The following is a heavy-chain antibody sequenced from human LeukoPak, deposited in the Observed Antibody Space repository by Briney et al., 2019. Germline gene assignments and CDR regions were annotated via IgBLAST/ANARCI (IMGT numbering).Heavy chain of an antibody. CDR2: ISSSSSYI. Sequence: PGGSLRLSCAASGFTFSSYSMNWVRQAPGKGLEWVSSISSSSSYIYYADSVKGRFTISIDNAKNSLYLQMNSLRAEDTAVYYCARYSSIAARPDYWGQGTLVTVSS. D-gene: IGHD6-6*01. CDR3: ARYSSIAARPDY. V-gene: IGHV3-21*01. J-gene: IGHJ4*02. CDR1: GFTFSSYS.